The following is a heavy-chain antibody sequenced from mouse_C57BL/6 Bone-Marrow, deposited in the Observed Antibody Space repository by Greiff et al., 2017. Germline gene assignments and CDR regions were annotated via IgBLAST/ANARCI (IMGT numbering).Heavy chain of an antibody. CDR3: ARSGTKLLLRDYYAMDY. CDR1: GYTFTDYY. J-gene: IGHJ4*01. D-gene: IGHD1-1*01. Sequence: VQLQQSGPVLVKPGASVKMSCKASGYTFTDYYMNWVKQSHGKSLEWIGVINPYNGGTSYNQKFKGKATLTVDTSSSTAYMELNSLTCEDSAVYYCARSGTKLLLRDYYAMDYGGQGTSVTVSS. V-gene: IGHV1-19*01. CDR2: INPYNGGT.